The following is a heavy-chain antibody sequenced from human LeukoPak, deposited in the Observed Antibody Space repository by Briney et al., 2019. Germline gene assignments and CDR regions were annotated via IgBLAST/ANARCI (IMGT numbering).Heavy chain of an antibody. V-gene: IGHV1-18*04. D-gene: IGHD5-12*01. CDR1: GYTFTSYG. Sequence: RASVKVSCKASGYTFTSYGISWVRQAPGQGLEWMGWISAYNGNTNYAQKLQGRVTMTTDTSTSTAYMELRSLRSDDTAVYYCARDGLGWLRPYYFDYWGQGTLVTVSS. CDR2: ISAYNGNT. J-gene: IGHJ4*02. CDR3: ARDGLGWLRPYYFDY.